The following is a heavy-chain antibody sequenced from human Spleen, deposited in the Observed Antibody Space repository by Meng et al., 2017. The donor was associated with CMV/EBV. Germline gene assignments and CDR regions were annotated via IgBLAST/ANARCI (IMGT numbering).Heavy chain of an antibody. CDR3: ARGFLRIAATGLGN. V-gene: IGHV1-46*01. CDR2: INPSGGSS. D-gene: IGHD6-13*01. J-gene: IGHJ4*02. CDR1: GYTFISYY. Sequence: SVKVSCKASGYTFISYYIHWVRQAPGQGLEWMGIINPSGGSSTYAQKFQGRVTMTRDTSTSTVYMELSSLSSEDTAVYFCARGFLRIAATGLGNWGLGTLVTVSS.